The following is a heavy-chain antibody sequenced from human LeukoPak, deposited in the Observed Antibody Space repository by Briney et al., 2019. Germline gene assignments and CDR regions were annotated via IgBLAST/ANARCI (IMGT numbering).Heavy chain of an antibody. CDR1: GFTFSTYS. Sequence: TGGSLRLSCAASGFTFSTYSMNWVRQAPGKGLEWVSYISSSSNTIYYADSVKGRFTIPRDNAKNSLYLQMNSLRAEDTAVYYCASLIPYYYDSSTYSPGDYWGQGTLVTVSS. CDR2: ISSSSNTI. CDR3: ASLIPYYYDSSTYSPGDY. V-gene: IGHV3-48*01. J-gene: IGHJ4*02. D-gene: IGHD3-22*01.